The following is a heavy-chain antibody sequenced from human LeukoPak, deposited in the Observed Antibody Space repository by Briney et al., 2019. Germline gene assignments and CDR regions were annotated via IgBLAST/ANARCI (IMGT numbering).Heavy chain of an antibody. V-gene: IGHV3-30*02. D-gene: IGHD1-26*01. J-gene: IGHJ4*02. CDR2: IRYDGSNK. CDR1: GFTFSSYG. Sequence: GGSLRLSCAASGFTFSSYGMHWFRQAPDKGLEWVAFIRYDGSNKYYADSVKGRFTISRDNSKNTLYLQMNSLRAEDTAVYYCAKDTLRAPYSGSYQGYYFDYWGQGTLVTVSS. CDR3: AKDTLRAPYSGSYQGYYFDY.